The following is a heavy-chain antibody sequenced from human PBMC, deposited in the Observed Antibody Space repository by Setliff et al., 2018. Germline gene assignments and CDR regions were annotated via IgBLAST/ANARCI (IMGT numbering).Heavy chain of an antibody. CDR1: GFTFGIYW. CDR3: GRAGKPYAIDV. CDR2: IKGYDSER. V-gene: IGHV3-7*04. J-gene: IGHJ3*01. Sequence: GGSLRLSCSASGFTFGIYWMGWVRQAPGKGLEWVANIKGYDSERYYVDSAKGRFTVSRDNAKNTLFLQMDSLRVDDTDVYYCGRAGKPYAIDVWGQGTLVTVSS.